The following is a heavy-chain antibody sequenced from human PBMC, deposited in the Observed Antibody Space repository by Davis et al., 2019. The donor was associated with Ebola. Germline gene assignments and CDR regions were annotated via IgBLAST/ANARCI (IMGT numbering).Heavy chain of an antibody. CDR3: ARVGGTMVRGVIGY. V-gene: IGHV3-21*01. J-gene: IGHJ4*02. Sequence: GGSLRLSCAASGSTFSSYSMNWVRQAPGKGLEWVSSISSSSSYIYYADSVKGRFTISRDNAKNSLYLQMNSLRAEDTAVYYCARVGGTMVRGVIGYWGQGTLVTVSS. D-gene: IGHD3-10*01. CDR1: GSTFSSYS. CDR2: ISSSSSYI.